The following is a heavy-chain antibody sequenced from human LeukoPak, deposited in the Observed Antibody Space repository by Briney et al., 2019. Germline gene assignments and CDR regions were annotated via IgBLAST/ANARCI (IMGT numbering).Heavy chain of an antibody. D-gene: IGHD3-3*01. J-gene: IGHJ4*02. CDR3: ARAPRSGYLDY. V-gene: IGHV4-34*01. Sequence: PSETLSLTCAVYGGSFSGYYWSWIRQPPGKGLEWIGEINHSGSTNYNPSLKSRVTISVDTSKNQFSLKLSSVTAADTAVYYCARAPRSGYLDYWGQGTLVTVSS. CDR2: INHSGST. CDR1: GGSFSGYY.